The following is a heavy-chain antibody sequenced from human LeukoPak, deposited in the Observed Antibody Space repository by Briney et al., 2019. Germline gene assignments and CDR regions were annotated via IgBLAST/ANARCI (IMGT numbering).Heavy chain of an antibody. CDR2: ISSSSSYI. CDR1: GFTFSSYS. V-gene: IGHV3-21*01. J-gene: IGHJ4*02. D-gene: IGHD6-6*01. Sequence: PGGSLRHSCAASGFTFSSYSMNWVRQAPGKGLQWVSSISSSSSYIYYADSAKGRFTISRDNAKNSLYLQMNSLRAEDTAVYYCARDRLYSSSPLEDYWGQGTLVTVSS. CDR3: ARDRLYSSSPLEDY.